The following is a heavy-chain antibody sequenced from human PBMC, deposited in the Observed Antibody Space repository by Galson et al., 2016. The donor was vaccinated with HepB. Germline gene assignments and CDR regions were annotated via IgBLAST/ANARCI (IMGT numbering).Heavy chain of an antibody. CDR1: GFTFSSYS. CDR3: ARSRGFDTWDFDL. D-gene: IGHD3-10*01. J-gene: IGHJ2*01. CDR2: ISSNSGSI. Sequence: SLRLSCAASGFTFSSYSMNWVRQSSGKGLEWVSHISSNSGSIHYADSMKGRLTISRDNAKNSLYLQMNRLTDEDTAVYYCARSRGFDTWDFDLWGRGTLVTVSS. V-gene: IGHV3-48*02.